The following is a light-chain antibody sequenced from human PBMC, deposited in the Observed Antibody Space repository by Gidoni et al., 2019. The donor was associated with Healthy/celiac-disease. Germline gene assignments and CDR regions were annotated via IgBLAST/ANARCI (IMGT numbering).Light chain of an antibody. CDR1: QSVSSSY. V-gene: IGKV3-20*01. CDR3: QQYGSSPRFT. CDR2: GAS. Sequence: EIVLTQSTGTLSLSPGERATLSCRASQSVSSSYLAWYQQKPGPAPRLLIYGASSRATGIPDRFSGSGSGTDFTLTISRLEPEDCAVYYCQQYGSSPRFTFGPGTKVDIK. J-gene: IGKJ3*01.